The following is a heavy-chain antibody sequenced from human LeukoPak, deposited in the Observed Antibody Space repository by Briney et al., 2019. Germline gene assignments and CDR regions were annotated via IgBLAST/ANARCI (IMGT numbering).Heavy chain of an antibody. Sequence: SETLSLTCTVSGGSISSYYWSWIRKPAGKGLEWIGRIYTSGSTNYNPSLTRRVTMSVDTSKNQFSLKLSSVTAADTAVYYCARDRFLSSDYYDSSGYSEPMLSDYYYMDVWGKGTTVTVSS. CDR2: IYTSGST. J-gene: IGHJ6*03. CDR3: ARDRFLSSDYYDSSGYSEPMLSDYYYMDV. CDR1: GGSISSYY. D-gene: IGHD3-22*01. V-gene: IGHV4-4*07.